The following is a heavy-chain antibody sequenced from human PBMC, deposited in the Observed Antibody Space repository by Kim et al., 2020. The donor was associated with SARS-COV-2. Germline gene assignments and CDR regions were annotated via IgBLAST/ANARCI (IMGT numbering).Heavy chain of an antibody. J-gene: IGHJ5*02. CDR3: ATDSSSWLRGDP. Sequence: NYNPALKSRVTISVDKSKNQFSLKLSSVTAADTAVYYCATDSSSWLRGDPWGQGTLVTVSS. D-gene: IGHD6-13*01. V-gene: IGHV4-4*02.